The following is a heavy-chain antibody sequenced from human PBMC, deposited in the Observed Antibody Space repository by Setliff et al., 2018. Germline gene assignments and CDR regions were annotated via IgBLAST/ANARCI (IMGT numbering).Heavy chain of an antibody. CDR1: GFNFNSYS. D-gene: IGHD3-9*01. Sequence: GGSLRLSCAASGFNFNSYSMNWVRQAPGKGLEWVSYMSHTSMIYYADSVKGRFTISRDSAKNSLYPQLNSLRAEDTAMYYCARDLDWAFDYWGQGTLVTVSS. J-gene: IGHJ4*02. CDR3: ARDLDWAFDY. V-gene: IGHV3-48*01. CDR2: MSHTSMI.